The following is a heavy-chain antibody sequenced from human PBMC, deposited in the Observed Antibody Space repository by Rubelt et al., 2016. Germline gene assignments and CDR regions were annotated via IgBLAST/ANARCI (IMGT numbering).Heavy chain of an antibody. J-gene: IGHJ4*02. CDR2: ISSSSNTI. CDR1: GFTFSSYS. Sequence: EVQLVESGGGLVQPGGSLRLSCAASGFTFSSYSMNWVRQAPGKGLEWVSYISSSSNTIYYADSVKGRFTISRDNAKNSLYLQMNSLRAEDTAVYYWARDFRSGWLEGSFDYWGQGTLVTVSS. V-gene: IGHV3-48*04. CDR3: ARDFRSGWLEGSFDY. D-gene: IGHD6-19*01.